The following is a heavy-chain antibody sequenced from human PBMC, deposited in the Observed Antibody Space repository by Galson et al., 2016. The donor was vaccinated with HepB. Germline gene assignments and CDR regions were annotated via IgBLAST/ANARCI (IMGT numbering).Heavy chain of an antibody. CDR2: IYYTGRT. CDR1: GGSTNRGGYY. CDR3: TREQTPFSGGGGD. D-gene: IGHD2-15*01. V-gene: IGHV4-31*03. Sequence: LSLTCTVSGGSTNRGGYYWSWIRQHPGKGLAWIGYIYYTGRTHYNPSLKSRVNLSVDTSKNQFSLKVYSVTAADTAVYSCTREQTPFSGGGGDWGQGTLVAVSS. J-gene: IGHJ1*01.